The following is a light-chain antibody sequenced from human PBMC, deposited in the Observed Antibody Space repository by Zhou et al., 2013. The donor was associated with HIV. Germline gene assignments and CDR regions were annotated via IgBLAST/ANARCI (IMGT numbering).Light chain of an antibody. J-gene: IGKJ2*01. V-gene: IGKV3-15*01. CDR2: GAS. Sequence: EIVMTQSPATLSVSPGERATLSCRASQSVSSNLAWYQQKPGQAPRLLIYGASSRATGIPARFSGSGSGTEFTLTISSLQSEDFALYYCQQRSNWYTFGQGTKVEDQT. CDR3: QQRSNWYT. CDR1: QSVSSN.